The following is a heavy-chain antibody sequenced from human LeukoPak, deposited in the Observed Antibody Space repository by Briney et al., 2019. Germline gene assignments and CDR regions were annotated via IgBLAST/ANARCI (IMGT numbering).Heavy chain of an antibody. Sequence: PSETLSLTCTVSGYSISSGYCWGWIRQPPGKGLEWIGSIYHSGSTYYNPSLKSRVTISVDTSKNQFSLKLSSVTAADTAVYYCARIVTIFGVVLDYWGQGTLVTVSS. CDR3: ARIVTIFGVVLDY. CDR1: GYSISSGYC. J-gene: IGHJ4*02. D-gene: IGHD3-3*01. V-gene: IGHV4-38-2*02. CDR2: IYHSGST.